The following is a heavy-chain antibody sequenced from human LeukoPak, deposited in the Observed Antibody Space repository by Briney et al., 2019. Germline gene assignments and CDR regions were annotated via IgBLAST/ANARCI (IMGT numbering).Heavy chain of an antibody. D-gene: IGHD3-3*01. CDR1: GGSINSYY. V-gene: IGHV4-59*08. CDR3: ARACPNYDFWSGYYFWFDP. J-gene: IGHJ5*02. CDR2: IYYSGST. Sequence: SETLSLTCTVSGGSINSYYWSWIRQPPGKGLEWIGYIYYSGSTNYNPSLKSRVTISVDTSKNQFSLKLSSVTAADTAVYYCARACPNYDFWSGYYFWFDPWGQGTLVTVSS.